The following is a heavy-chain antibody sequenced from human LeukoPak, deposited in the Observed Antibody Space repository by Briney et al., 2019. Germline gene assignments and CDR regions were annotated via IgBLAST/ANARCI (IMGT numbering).Heavy chain of an antibody. Sequence: SETLSLTCTVSGGSISSYYWSWIRQPPGKGLEWIGYIYYSGSTNYNPSLKSRVTISVDTSKNQFSLKLNSVTAADTAVYYCARTLGERWQWLVPGYYYYYYMDVWGKGTTVTISS. CDR3: ARTLGERWQWLVPGYYYYYYMDV. V-gene: IGHV4-59*01. CDR2: IYYSGST. J-gene: IGHJ6*03. D-gene: IGHD6-19*01. CDR1: GGSISSYY.